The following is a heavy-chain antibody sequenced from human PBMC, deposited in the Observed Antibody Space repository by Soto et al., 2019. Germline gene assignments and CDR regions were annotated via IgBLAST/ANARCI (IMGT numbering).Heavy chain of an antibody. Sequence: SGPTLVNHTQALTLTCTFSGFSLSNSGVGVAWIRQPPGKALEWLALIYWDDDKRYRPSLGSRLTITKDTSKNQVVLTMTNMDSVDTATYYCAYLPCSGGSCYWFSFSGMDVWGQGTTVTVSS. CDR2: IYWDDDK. D-gene: IGHD2-15*01. V-gene: IGHV2-5*02. CDR3: AYLPCSGGSCYWFSFSGMDV. J-gene: IGHJ6*02. CDR1: GFSLSNSGVG.